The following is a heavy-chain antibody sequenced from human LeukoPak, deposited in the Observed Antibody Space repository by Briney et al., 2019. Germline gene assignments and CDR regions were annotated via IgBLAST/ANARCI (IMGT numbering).Heavy chain of an antibody. CDR3: TTKIVLMVYATPDY. D-gene: IGHD2-8*01. V-gene: IGHV3-15*01. J-gene: IGHJ4*02. CDR1: GFTFSDAW. CDR2: IKSKTDGGTT. Sequence: GGSLRLSCAASGFTFSDAWMSWVRQAPGKGLEWVGRIKSKTDGGTTDYAAPVKGRFTISRDDSKNTLYLQMNSLKTEDTAVYYCTTKIVLMVYATPDYWGQGTLVTVSS.